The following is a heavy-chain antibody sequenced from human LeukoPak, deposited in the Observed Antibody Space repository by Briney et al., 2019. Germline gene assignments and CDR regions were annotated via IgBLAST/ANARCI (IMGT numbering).Heavy chain of an antibody. Sequence: GGSLRLSCAASGFTFSTYAMSWVRQAPGKGLEWVSVMSGSGDNTYYADSVKGRFTISRDNSKNTLYLQMNSLRAEDTAVYYCARALYYDILTGYQTHTYYFDYWGQGTLVTVSS. CDR1: GFTFSTYA. J-gene: IGHJ4*02. D-gene: IGHD3-9*01. V-gene: IGHV3-23*01. CDR3: ARALYYDILTGYQTHTYYFDY. CDR2: MSGSGDNT.